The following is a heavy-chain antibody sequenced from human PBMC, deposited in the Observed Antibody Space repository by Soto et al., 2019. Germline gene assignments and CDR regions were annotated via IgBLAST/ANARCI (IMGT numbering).Heavy chain of an antibody. Sequence: SETLSLTCTVSGGSISGYYWSWLRQPPGKGLEWIGYMDNTGSTVYNPSFKSRVTISVDTSKNQFSLKLNSVTAADTAVYYCARDLWGYCGTDCYPLDVWGQGTTVTVS. CDR2: MDNTGST. J-gene: IGHJ6*02. CDR1: GGSISGYY. CDR3: ARDLWGYCGTDCYPLDV. V-gene: IGHV4-59*01. D-gene: IGHD2-21*02.